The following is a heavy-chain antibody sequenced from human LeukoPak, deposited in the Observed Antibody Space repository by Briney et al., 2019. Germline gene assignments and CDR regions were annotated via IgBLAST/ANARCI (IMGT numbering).Heavy chain of an antibody. CDR3: AIPWGITMVRGAVSFDY. CDR2: ISGSGGST. V-gene: IGHV3-23*01. D-gene: IGHD3-10*01. CDR1: GFTFSSHA. J-gene: IGHJ4*02. Sequence: QAGGSLRLSCAASGFTFSSHAMSWVRQAPGKGLEWVSAISGSGGSTYYADSVKGRFTISRDNSKNTLYLQMNSLRAEDTAVYYCAIPWGITMVRGAVSFDYWGQGTLVTVSS.